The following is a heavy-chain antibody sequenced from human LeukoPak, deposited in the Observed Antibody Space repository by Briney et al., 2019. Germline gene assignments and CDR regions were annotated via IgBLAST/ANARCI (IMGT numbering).Heavy chain of an antibody. J-gene: IGHJ4*02. CDR3: ARLPYYGGTVTTFDY. CDR1: GYSISSGYY. Sequence: SETLSLTCAVSGYSISSGYYWGWIRQPPGKGLGWIGSIYHSGSTYYNPSLKSRVTISVDTSKNQFSLKLSSVTAAETAVYYCARLPYYGGTVTTFDYWGQGTLVTVSS. CDR2: IYHSGST. D-gene: IGHD4-23*01. V-gene: IGHV4-38-2*01.